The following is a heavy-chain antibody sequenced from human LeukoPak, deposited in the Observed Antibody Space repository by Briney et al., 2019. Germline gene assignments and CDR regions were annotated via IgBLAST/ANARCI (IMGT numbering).Heavy chain of an antibody. CDR1: GGSFSGYY. CDR2: INHSGST. Sequence: SETLSLTCVVYGGSFSGYYWRWIRPPPAKGLEWIGEINHSGSTNYNPSLKSRVTISVDTSKNQFSLKLSSVTAADTAVYYCARTHGDDAFDIWGQGTMVTVSS. CDR3: ARTHGDDAFDI. D-gene: IGHD2-21*01. J-gene: IGHJ3*02. V-gene: IGHV4-34*01.